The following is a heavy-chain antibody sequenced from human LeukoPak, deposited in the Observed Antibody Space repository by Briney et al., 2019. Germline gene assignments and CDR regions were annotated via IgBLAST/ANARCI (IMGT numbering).Heavy chain of an antibody. D-gene: IGHD4/OR15-4a*01. CDR2: IYYSGST. CDR3: ARTIDWFDP. V-gene: IGHV4-59*12. CDR1: GGSISSYY. Sequence: SETLSLTCTVSGGSISSYYWSWIRQPPGKGLEWIGSIYYSGSTYYNPSLKSRVTISVDTSKNQFSLKLSSVTAADTAVYYCARTIDWFDPWGQGTLVTVSS. J-gene: IGHJ5*02.